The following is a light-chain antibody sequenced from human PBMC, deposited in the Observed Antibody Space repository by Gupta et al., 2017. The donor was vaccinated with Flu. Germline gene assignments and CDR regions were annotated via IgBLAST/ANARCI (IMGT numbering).Light chain of an antibody. Sequence: QSVLTQPPSVSVAPGQRVTTTCTGSSSNIGAGYDVHWYQQLPGTAPKLLIYGNSNRPSGVPDRFSGSKSGTSASLAITGLQAEDEADYYCQSYDSSLSGSGVFGTGTKVTVL. CDR2: GNS. J-gene: IGLJ1*01. CDR1: SSNIGAGYD. CDR3: QSYDSSLSGSGV. V-gene: IGLV1-40*01.